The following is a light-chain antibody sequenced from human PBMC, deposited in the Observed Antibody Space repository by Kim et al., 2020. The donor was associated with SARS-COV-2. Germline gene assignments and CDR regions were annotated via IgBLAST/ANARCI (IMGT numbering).Light chain of an antibody. J-gene: IGKJ1*01. V-gene: IGKV3-15*01. CDR3: QQYKNWPPWT. CDR1: QSVSIN. Sequence: SPGERATLSCRASQSVSINLAWYQQKPGHAPRLVIYDTSTRATGIPDRFSGSGSGTEFTLTISSLQSEDFAIYYCQQYKNWPPWTFGQGTKVDIK. CDR2: DTS.